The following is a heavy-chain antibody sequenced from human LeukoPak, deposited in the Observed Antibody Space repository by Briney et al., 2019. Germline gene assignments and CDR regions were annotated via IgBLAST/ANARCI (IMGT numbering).Heavy chain of an antibody. J-gene: IGHJ3*02. CDR1: GFTFSSYE. D-gene: IGHD4-17*01. Sequence: GGSLRLSCAASGFTFSSYEMNWVRQAPGKGLEWVSYISSSGSTIYYADSVKGRFTISRDNAKNSLYLQMNSLRAEDTAVYYCAGATVTTPPYLKDAFDIWGQGTMVTGSS. CDR2: ISSSGSTI. CDR3: AGATVTTPPYLKDAFDI. V-gene: IGHV3-48*03.